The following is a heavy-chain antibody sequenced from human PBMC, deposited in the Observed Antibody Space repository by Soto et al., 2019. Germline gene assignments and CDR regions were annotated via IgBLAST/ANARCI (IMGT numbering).Heavy chain of an antibody. D-gene: IGHD1-1*01. CDR3: VKAVGNWNDYYYGMDV. CDR2: ISSNGGST. V-gene: IGHV3-64D*06. J-gene: IGHJ6*02. Sequence: GGSLRLSYSASGFTFSSYAMHWVRQAPGKGLEYVSAISSNGGSTYYADSVKGRFTISRDNSKNTLYLQMSSLRAEDTAVYYCVKAVGNWNDYYYGMDVWGQGTTVTVSS. CDR1: GFTFSSYA.